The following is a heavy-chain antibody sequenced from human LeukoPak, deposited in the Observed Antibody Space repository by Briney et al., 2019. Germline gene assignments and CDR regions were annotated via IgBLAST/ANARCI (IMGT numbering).Heavy chain of an antibody. CDR3: AREVESYSSGWYFSNYYYYGMDV. Sequence: ASVKVSCKASGYTFSNYGINWVRQAPGQGLEWMGWISPYNGNTNYAQALQGRVTMTTDTSTSTAYMELRSLRSDDTAVYYCAREVESYSSGWYFSNYYYYGMDVWGQGTTVTVSS. J-gene: IGHJ6*02. CDR2: ISPYNGNT. V-gene: IGHV1-18*01. CDR1: GYTFSNYG. D-gene: IGHD6-19*01.